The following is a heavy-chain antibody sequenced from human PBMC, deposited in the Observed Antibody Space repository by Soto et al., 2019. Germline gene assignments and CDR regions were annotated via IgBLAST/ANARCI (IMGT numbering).Heavy chain of an antibody. CDR3: ARMPYTGSNPPFDY. D-gene: IGHD1-26*01. CDR1: GYTFTSYD. V-gene: IGHV1-8*01. J-gene: IGHJ4*02. Sequence: ASVKVSCKASGYTFTSYDINWVRQATGQGLEWMGWMNPNSGNTGYAQKFQGRVTMTRNTSISTAYMELSSLRSEDTAVYYCARMPYTGSNPPFDYWGRGILVTVSS. CDR2: MNPNSGNT.